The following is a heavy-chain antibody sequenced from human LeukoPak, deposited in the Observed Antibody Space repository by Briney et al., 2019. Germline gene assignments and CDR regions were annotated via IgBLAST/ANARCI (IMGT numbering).Heavy chain of an antibody. V-gene: IGHV3-7*01. CDR2: IKEDGSAE. D-gene: IGHD3-22*01. CDR3: AREPVDVYDSTAYRSFGY. CDR1: GFTFSTFW. Sequence: GGSLRLSCAASGFTFSTFWMTWVRQAPGKGLEWVASIKEDGSAEKYVDSVKGRFTISRDNAKNSLYLQLNGLRAEDTALYYCAREPVDVYDSTAYRSFGYWGQGTLVTVSS. J-gene: IGHJ4*02.